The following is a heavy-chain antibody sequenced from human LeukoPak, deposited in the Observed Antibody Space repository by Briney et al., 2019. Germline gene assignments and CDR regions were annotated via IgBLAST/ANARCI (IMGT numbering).Heavy chain of an antibody. CDR1: GLTFSTYS. V-gene: IGHV3-21*01. D-gene: IGHD6-6*01. J-gene: IGHJ4*02. CDR2: ISSSSSYI. Sequence: GGSLRLSCAASGLTFSTYSMNWVRQAPGKGLEWVSSISSSSSYIYYADSVKGRFTISRDNAKNSLYLQMNSLRAEDTAVYYCARAGVYSGSSTFGYWGQGTLVTVSS. CDR3: ARAGVYSGSSTFGY.